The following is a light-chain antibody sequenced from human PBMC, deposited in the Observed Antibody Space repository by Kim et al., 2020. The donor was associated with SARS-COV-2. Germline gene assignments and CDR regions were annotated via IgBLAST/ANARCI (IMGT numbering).Light chain of an antibody. V-gene: IGKV1-39*01. CDR1: QSINTY. CDR3: QESYSTPWT. CDR2: GAS. J-gene: IGKJ1*01. Sequence: ASVGDRVTITCRASQSINTYLNEYQQKPGKTPSQLIDGASNLQSGVRSRFSGSRTGTDFTLNSSSLQPEDFATYYCQESYSTPWTVGQGTKVDIK.